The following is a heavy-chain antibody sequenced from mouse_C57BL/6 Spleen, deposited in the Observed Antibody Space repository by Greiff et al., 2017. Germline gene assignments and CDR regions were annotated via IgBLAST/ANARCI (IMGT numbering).Heavy chain of an antibody. CDR1: GYTFTSYW. CDR3: ARETYYYGSAMDY. V-gene: IGHV1-50*01. CDR2: IDPSDSYT. J-gene: IGHJ4*01. Sequence: QVQLQQPGAELVKPGASVKLSCKASGYTFTSYWMQWVKQRPGQGLEWIGEIDPSDSYTNYNQKFKGKATLTVDTSSTTAYMQLSSLTSEDSAVYYCARETYYYGSAMDYWGQGTSVTVSS. D-gene: IGHD1-1*01.